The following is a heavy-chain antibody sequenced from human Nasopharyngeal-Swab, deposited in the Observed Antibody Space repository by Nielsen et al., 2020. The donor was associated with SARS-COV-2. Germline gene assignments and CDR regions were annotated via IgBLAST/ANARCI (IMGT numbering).Heavy chain of an antibody. CDR3: ARAPRIVVIVNAFDI. CDR1: GGSISSSSSY. D-gene: IGHD3-22*01. J-gene: IGHJ3*02. CDR2: IYYSGST. Sequence: SETLSLTCTVSGGSISSSSSYWGWIRKPPGKGLEWIGSIYYSGSTYYNPSLKRRVTISVDTSKNQFSLKLSSVTAADTAVYYCARAPRIVVIVNAFDIWGQGTMVTVSS. V-gene: IGHV4-39*07.